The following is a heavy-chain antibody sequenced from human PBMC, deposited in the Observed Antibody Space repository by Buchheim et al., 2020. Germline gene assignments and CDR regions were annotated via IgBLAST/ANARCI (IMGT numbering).Heavy chain of an antibody. J-gene: IGHJ6*02. CDR3: ARDHTSGWPVPLGYGMDV. Sequence: QVQLQQSGPGLVKPSQTLSLTCAISGDSVSSNSAAWNWIRQSPSRGLEWLGRTYYRSKWYNDYTVSVKSRITINPDTPKNKFSLQLDSVTPEDTAVYYCARDHTSGWPVPLGYGMDVWGQGTT. CDR2: TYYRSKWYN. D-gene: IGHD6-19*01. CDR1: GDSVSSNSAA. V-gene: IGHV6-1*01.